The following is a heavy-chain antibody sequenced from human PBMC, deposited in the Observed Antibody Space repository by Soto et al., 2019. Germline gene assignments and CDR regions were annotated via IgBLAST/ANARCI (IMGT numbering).Heavy chain of an antibody. CDR2: IYNGGST. J-gene: IGHJ4*02. D-gene: IGHD3-22*01. V-gene: IGHV3-53*01. CDR1: GFTVSSNY. CDR3: ARDSSGYYLDY. Sequence: GGSLRLSCAASGFTVSSNYMSWVRQAPGKGLEWVSVIYNGGSTYYADSVKGRFTISRDNSKNTLYLQMNSPRAEDTAVYYCARDSSGYYLDYWGQGTLVTVSS.